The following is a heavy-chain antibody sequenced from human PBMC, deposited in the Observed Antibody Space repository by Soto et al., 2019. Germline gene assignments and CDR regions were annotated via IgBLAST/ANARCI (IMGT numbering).Heavy chain of an antibody. Sequence: EVQLLESGGGLVQPGGSLRLSCAASGFTFSSYAMSWVRQAPGKGLEWVSAISGSGGSTYYADSVRGRFTISRDNSKNTRYLQMNSLRAEDTAVYYCAKGWATTGGAFDIWGQGTMVTVSS. V-gene: IGHV3-23*01. CDR1: GFTFSSYA. CDR2: ISGSGGST. CDR3: AKGWATTGGAFDI. J-gene: IGHJ3*02. D-gene: IGHD1-26*01.